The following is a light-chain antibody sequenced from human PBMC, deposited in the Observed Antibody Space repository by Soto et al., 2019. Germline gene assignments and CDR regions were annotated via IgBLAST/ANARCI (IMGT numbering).Light chain of an antibody. Sequence: QSVLTQPTSVSAAPGQKVTISCSGSSSNIGYSYVSWYQQFPGTAPKLLIYDDNKRPSGIPDRFSGSKSGTSATLVITGLQTGDEADYYCGTWDTSLTAGGLFGGGTKLTVL. CDR2: DDN. CDR3: GTWDTSLTAGGL. V-gene: IGLV1-51*01. J-gene: IGLJ3*02. CDR1: SSNIGYSY.